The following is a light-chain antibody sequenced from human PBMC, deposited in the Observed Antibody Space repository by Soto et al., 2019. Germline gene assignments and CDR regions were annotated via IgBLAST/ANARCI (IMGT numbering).Light chain of an antibody. CDR3: CSYAGSSNWV. Sequence: QSVLTQPASVSGSPGQSITISWTGTSSDVGSYNLVSWYQQHPGKAPKLMIYEVTKRPSGVSNRFSGSKSGNTASLTISGLEAEDEADYYCCSYAGSSNWVFGGGTKLTVL. J-gene: IGLJ3*02. V-gene: IGLV2-23*02. CDR2: EVT. CDR1: SSDVGSYNL.